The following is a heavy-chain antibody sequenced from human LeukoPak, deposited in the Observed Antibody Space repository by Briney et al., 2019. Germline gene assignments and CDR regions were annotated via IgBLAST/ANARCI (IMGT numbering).Heavy chain of an antibody. J-gene: IGHJ5*02. CDR3: AREEAAGIQGWFDP. V-gene: IGHV1-18*04. Sequence: GASVKVSCKASGYTFTGYFMHWVRQAPGQGLEWMGWISAYNGNTNYAQKLQGRVTMTTDTSTSTAYMELRSLRSDDTAVYYCAREEAAGIQGWFDPWGQGTLVTVSS. CDR1: GYTFTGYF. D-gene: IGHD6-13*01. CDR2: ISAYNGNT.